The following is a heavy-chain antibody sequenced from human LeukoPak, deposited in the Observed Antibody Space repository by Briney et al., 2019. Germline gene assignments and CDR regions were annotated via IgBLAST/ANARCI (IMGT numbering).Heavy chain of an antibody. Sequence: GGSLRLSCVASGFTFEDYGMSWVRQPAWKGLEWVSSINWHGGSTHYAESVKGRFTISRDNAKNSLFLQMNSLRAEDTALYYCARANYSPYYFDYWGQGTLVTVSS. CDR3: ARANYSPYYFDY. D-gene: IGHD4-11*01. J-gene: IGHJ4*02. CDR2: INWHGGST. V-gene: IGHV3-20*04. CDR1: GFTFEDYG.